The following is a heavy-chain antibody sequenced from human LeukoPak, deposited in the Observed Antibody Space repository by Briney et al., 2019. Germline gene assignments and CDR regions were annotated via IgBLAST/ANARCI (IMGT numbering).Heavy chain of an antibody. J-gene: IGHJ4*02. D-gene: IGHD3-16*01. CDR3: ARWGDHDPYYFDY. CDR1: GFTFSSYE. CDR2: ISSSGSTI. V-gene: IGHV3-48*03. Sequence: GGSLRLSCAASGFTFSSYEMNWVRQAPGKGLEWVSYISSSGSTIYYADSVKGRFTISRDNANNSLYLQMNSLRAEDTAVYYCARWGDHDPYYFDYWGQGTLVTVSS.